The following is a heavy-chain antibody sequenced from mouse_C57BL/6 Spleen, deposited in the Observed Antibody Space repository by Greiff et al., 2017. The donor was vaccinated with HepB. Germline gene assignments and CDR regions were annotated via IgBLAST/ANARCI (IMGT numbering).Heavy chain of an antibody. Sequence: VKLQQSGAELVRPGSSVKLSCKASGYTFTSYWMHWVKQRPIQGLEWIGNIDPSDSDTHYNQKFKDKATLTVDKSSSTAYMQLSSLTSEDSAVYYCARYAEYCYGSSPYYFDYWGQGTTLTVSS. CDR2: IDPSDSDT. CDR1: GYTFTSYW. J-gene: IGHJ2*01. CDR3: ARYAEYCYGSSPYYFDY. V-gene: IGHV1-52*01. D-gene: IGHD1-1*01.